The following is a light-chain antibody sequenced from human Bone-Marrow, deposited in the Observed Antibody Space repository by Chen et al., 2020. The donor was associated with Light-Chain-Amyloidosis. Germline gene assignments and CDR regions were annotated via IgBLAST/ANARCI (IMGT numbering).Light chain of an antibody. J-gene: IGLJ1*01. Sequence: QSALTQPASASGSPGQSIPISCTGTSSDVGGDNHVSWYQQHPDKAPTLMIYEVTNRPSWVPDRFSGSKSDNTASLTISGLQTEDEADYFCSSYTITNTLVFGSGTRVTVL. V-gene: IGLV2-14*01. CDR1: SSDVGGDNH. CDR2: EVT. CDR3: SSYTITNTLV.